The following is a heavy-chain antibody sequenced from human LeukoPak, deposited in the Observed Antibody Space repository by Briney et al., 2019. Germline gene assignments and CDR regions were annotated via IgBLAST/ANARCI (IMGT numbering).Heavy chain of an antibody. CDR3: AREADTYCGGDCSSPDFDY. Sequence: GGSLRLSCTASGFTFTSYAMSWVRQAPGKGLVWVSRINSDGSSTSYADSVKGRFTISRDNAKNTLYLQMNSLRAEDTAVYYCAREADTYCGGDCSSPDFDYWGQGTLVTVSS. CDR1: GFTFTSYA. CDR2: INSDGSST. J-gene: IGHJ4*02. V-gene: IGHV3-74*01. D-gene: IGHD2-21*01.